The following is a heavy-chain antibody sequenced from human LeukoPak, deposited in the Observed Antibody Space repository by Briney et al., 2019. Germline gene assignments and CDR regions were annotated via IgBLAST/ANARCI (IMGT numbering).Heavy chain of an antibody. CDR3: ARGAYILGFCSSTSCSPSLSQASD. CDR2: INAGNGNT. J-gene: IGHJ4*02. D-gene: IGHD2-2*01. V-gene: IGHV1-3*01. CDR1: GYIFTSYA. Sequence: ASVKVSCKASGYIFTSYAMHWVRQAPGQRLEWMGWINAGNGNTKYSQKFQGRVIITRDKSATTIYMDLSSLRSEDTSVYYCARGAYILGFCSSTSCSPSLSQASDWGQGTLVTVSS.